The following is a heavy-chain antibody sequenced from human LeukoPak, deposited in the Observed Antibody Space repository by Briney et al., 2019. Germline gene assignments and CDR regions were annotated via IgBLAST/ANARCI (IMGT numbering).Heavy chain of an antibody. CDR2: IYYSGTT. Sequence: SETLSLTCTVSGGSINNYYWSWIRQSPGKGLEWIGYIYYSGTTKYNPSLKSRVSVSVDTSKNQFSLKLSSVTAADTAVYYCARTLSSGYPDYFYYMDVWGKGTTVTISS. J-gene: IGHJ6*03. CDR3: ARTLSSGYPDYFYYMDV. V-gene: IGHV4-59*01. D-gene: IGHD3-22*01. CDR1: GGSINNYY.